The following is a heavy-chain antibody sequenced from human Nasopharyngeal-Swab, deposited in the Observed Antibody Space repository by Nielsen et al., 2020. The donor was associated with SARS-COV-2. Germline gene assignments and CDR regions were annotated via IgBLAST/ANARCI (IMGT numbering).Heavy chain of an antibody. CDR3: ARDVGIVGATLDN. V-gene: IGHV3-48*02. J-gene: IGHJ4*02. CDR2: ISSSSTS. D-gene: IGHD1-26*01. Sequence: GGSLRLSCAASGFTISSNGMNWVRQAPGKGREWVAYISSSSTSYYADSVKGRFTISRDNPKNSLYLQMNSLRDEDTAVYYCARDVGIVGATLDNWGQGTLVTVSS. CDR1: GFTISSNG.